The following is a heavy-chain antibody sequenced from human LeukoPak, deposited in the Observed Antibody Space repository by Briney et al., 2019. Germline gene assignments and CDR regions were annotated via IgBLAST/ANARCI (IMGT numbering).Heavy chain of an antibody. Sequence: SETLSLTCAVYGGSFSGYYWSWIRQPPGKGLEWIGEINHSGSTNYNPSLKSRVTISVDTSKNQFSLKLSSVTAADTAVYYCARDPSITSNGAFFDYWGQGTLVTVSS. CDR2: INHSGST. V-gene: IGHV4-34*01. CDR1: GGSFSGYY. CDR3: ARDPSITSNGAFFDY. D-gene: IGHD4-11*01. J-gene: IGHJ4*02.